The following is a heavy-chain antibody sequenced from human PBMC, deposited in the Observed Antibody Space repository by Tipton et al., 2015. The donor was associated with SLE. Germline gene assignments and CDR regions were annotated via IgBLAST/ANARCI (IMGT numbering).Heavy chain of an antibody. V-gene: IGHV4-59*01. CDR2: IYYSGST. Sequence: TLSLTCTVSGGSISSYYWSWIRQPPGKGLEWIGYIYYSGSTNYNPSLKSRVTISVDTSKDQFSLKLSSVTAADTAVYYCARDGAAAGTDAFDIWGQGSMVTVS. CDR1: GGSISSYY. D-gene: IGHD6-13*01. CDR3: ARDGAAAGTDAFDI. J-gene: IGHJ3*02.